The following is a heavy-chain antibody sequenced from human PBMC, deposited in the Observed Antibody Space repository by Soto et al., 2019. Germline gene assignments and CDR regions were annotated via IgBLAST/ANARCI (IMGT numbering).Heavy chain of an antibody. CDR2: IAYDGRNK. V-gene: IGHV3-30*04. Sequence: QVQLVESGGGVVQPGRSLRLSCAASGFTFSSYAMHWVRQAPGKGLEWVAVIAYDGRNKYYADSVKGRFTISRDNSKNTQYLQMNSLRIEDAEVYYCARELERVFDHWGQGTLVTASS. D-gene: IGHD1-1*01. J-gene: IGHJ4*02. CDR1: GFTFSSYA. CDR3: ARELERVFDH.